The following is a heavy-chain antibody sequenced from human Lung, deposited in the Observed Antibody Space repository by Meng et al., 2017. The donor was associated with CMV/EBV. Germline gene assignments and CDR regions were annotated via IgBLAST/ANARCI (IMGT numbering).Heavy chain of an antibody. Sequence: GGSXRLXCAASGFTFSTYWMHWVRQVPGKGLVWVTRINSDGSGTTYADSVKGRFTISRDNAKNTLYLHMSSLRAEDTAMYYCVRGHSSGWYKFDSWGQGTXVTGSS. V-gene: IGHV3-74*01. CDR1: GFTFSTYW. CDR2: INSDGSGT. J-gene: IGHJ4*02. D-gene: IGHD6-19*01. CDR3: VRGHSSGWYKFDS.